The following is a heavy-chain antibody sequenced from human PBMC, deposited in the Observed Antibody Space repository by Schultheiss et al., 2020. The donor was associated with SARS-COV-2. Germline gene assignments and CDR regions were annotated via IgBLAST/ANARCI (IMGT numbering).Heavy chain of an antibody. Sequence: SQTLSLTCTVSGGSISSFYWSWVRQPPGGGLEWIGEINHSGSTNYNPSLKSRVTISVDTSKNQFSLKLSSVTAADTAVYYCARGKDDYVWDWGQGTLVTVSS. CDR3: ARGKDDYVWD. D-gene: IGHD3-16*01. CDR2: INHSGST. J-gene: IGHJ4*02. CDR1: GGSISSFY. V-gene: IGHV4-34*01.